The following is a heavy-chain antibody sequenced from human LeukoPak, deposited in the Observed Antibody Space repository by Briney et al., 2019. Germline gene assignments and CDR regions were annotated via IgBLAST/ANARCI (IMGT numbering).Heavy chain of an antibody. CDR1: GGSFSGYY. Sequence: PSETLSLTCAVYGGSFSGYYWSWIRQPPGKGLEWIGEINHSGSTNYNPSLKSRVTIPVDTSKNQFSLKLSSVTAADTAVYYCARGIAVAAALDYYCYMDVWGKGTTVTVSS. CDR2: INHSGST. CDR3: ARGIAVAAALDYYCYMDV. V-gene: IGHV4-34*01. D-gene: IGHD6-19*01. J-gene: IGHJ6*03.